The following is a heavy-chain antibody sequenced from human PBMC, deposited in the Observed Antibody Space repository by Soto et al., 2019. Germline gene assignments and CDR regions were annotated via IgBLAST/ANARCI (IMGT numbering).Heavy chain of an antibody. CDR1: GGTFSSYA. D-gene: IGHD3-10*01. CDR3: AGTESMVRALKYGMDV. Sequence: SVKVSCKASGGTFSSYAISWVRQAPGQGLEWMGGIIPIFGTANYAQKFQGRVTITADESTSTAYMELSSLRSEDTAVYYCAGTESMVRALKYGMDVWGQGTTVTVSS. J-gene: IGHJ6*02. V-gene: IGHV1-69*13. CDR2: IIPIFGTA.